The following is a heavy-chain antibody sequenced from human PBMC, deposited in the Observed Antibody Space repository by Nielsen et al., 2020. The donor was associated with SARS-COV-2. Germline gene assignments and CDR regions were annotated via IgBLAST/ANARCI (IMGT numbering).Heavy chain of an antibody. Sequence: SETLSLTCSVSGGPMHNYYWNWIRQPPGKGLEWIGYIHHSGYTIYNPSLNSRVTISVDTPYKQVTLQLSSVTAADTAVYYCARLVAPNYFASGTYPGSFDYWGQGIVVTVSS. D-gene: IGHD3-10*01. J-gene: IGHJ4*02. CDR1: GGPMHNYY. CDR3: ARLVAPNYFASGTYPGSFDY. V-gene: IGHV4-59*01. CDR2: IHHSGYT.